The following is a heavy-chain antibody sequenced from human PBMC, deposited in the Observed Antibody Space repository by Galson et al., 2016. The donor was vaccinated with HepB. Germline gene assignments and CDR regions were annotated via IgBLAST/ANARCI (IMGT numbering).Heavy chain of an antibody. J-gene: IGHJ6*02. V-gene: IGHV1-69*13. CDR2: IIPAFGTI. CDR1: GGTFSSYA. Sequence: SVQVSCKASGGTFSSYAISWVRQVPGQGLEWMGGIIPAFGTINYAQKFQGTVTITADESTSTANMELSSLTSEDKAVYYCAKDRTASGGNGNYYYYGMDVWGQGTTVTVSS. D-gene: IGHD4-23*01. CDR3: AKDRTASGGNGNYYYYGMDV.